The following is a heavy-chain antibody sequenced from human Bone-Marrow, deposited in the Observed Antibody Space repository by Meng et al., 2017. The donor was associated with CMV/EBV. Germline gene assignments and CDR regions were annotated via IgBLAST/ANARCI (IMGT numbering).Heavy chain of an antibody. CDR1: GCIFSDCN. J-gene: IGHJ4*02. V-gene: IGHV3-11*01. CDR2: ISGSGYSI. Sequence: AAGCIFSDCNMSWIRQAPGKELEWVSYISGSGYSIYYADSVKGRFTISRDNAKNSLYLQMNSLRADDTAVYYCARAGLVRGIMKGNYWGQGTLVTVSS. CDR3: ARAGLVRGIMKGNY. D-gene: IGHD3-10*01.